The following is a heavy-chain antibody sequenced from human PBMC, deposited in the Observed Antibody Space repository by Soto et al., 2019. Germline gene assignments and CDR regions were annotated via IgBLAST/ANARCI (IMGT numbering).Heavy chain of an antibody. CDR3: AREIRVPGAWSRAFDI. Sequence: SETLSLTCSVSGDSINSDKYYWGWIRQPPGKGLEWIGSIYFRGSTNYNPSLKSRVTISVDTSKNQFSLKLSSVTAADTAVYYCAREIRVPGAWSRAFDIWGQGTTVTVSS. J-gene: IGHJ3*02. V-gene: IGHV4-39*07. CDR1: GDSINSDKYY. CDR2: IYFRGST. D-gene: IGHD2-2*01.